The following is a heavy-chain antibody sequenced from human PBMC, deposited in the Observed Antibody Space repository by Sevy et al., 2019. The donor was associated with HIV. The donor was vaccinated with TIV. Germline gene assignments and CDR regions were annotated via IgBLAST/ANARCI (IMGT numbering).Heavy chain of an antibody. Sequence: GGSLRLSCAASGFTFSNAWMSWVRQAPWKGLEWVGRIKSKTDGGKTDYAAPVKVRFTISRDDSKNTLYLQMNSLKTEDTAVYYCTTDREGATIYYYYGMDVWGQGTTVTVSS. CDR2: IKSKTDGGKT. V-gene: IGHV3-15*01. D-gene: IGHD1-26*01. CDR1: GFTFSNAW. J-gene: IGHJ6*02. CDR3: TTDREGATIYYYYGMDV.